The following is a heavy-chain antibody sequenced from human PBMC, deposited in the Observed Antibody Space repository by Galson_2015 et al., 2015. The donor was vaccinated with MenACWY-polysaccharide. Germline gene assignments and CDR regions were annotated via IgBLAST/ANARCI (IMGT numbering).Heavy chain of an antibody. J-gene: IGHJ5*02. V-gene: IGHV1-3*01. CDR3: ARDYYASGSYSGWFAP. CDR2: INAGNGNT. D-gene: IGHD3-10*01. Sequence: SVKVSCKASGYTFTSYAMHWVRQAPGQRLEWMGWINAGNGNTKYSQKFQGRVTITRDTSATTAYVEVSSLRSEDTAVYYCARDYYASGSYSGWFAPWVQGTLVTVSS. CDR1: GYTFTSYA.